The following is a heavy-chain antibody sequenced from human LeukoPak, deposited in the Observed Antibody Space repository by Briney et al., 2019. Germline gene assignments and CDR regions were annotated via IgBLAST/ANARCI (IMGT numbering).Heavy chain of an antibody. Sequence: ASVKVSCKASGYTFTGYYMHWVRQAPGKGLEWMGGFDPEDGETIYAQKFQGRVTMTEDTSTDTAYMELSSLRSEDTAVYYCATASRDSGRTQYYFDYWGQGTLVTVSS. CDR3: ATASRDSGRTQYYFDY. J-gene: IGHJ4*02. CDR2: FDPEDGET. D-gene: IGHD1-26*01. V-gene: IGHV1-24*01. CDR1: GYTFTGYY.